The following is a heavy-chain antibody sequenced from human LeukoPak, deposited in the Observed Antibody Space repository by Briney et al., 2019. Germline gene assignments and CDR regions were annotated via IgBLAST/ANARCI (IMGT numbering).Heavy chain of an antibody. CDR1: GFTFGSYW. D-gene: IGHD6-13*01. Sequence: GGSLRLSCAASGFTFGSYWMHWVRHAPGKGLVWVSHINTDGSSPTYGDSAKGRFTVSRDNAKNTLFLQMNSLRVEDTAVYYCARGTAATAGIGYWGQGTLVTVSS. CDR3: ARGTAATAGIGY. V-gene: IGHV3-74*01. J-gene: IGHJ4*02. CDR2: INTDGSSP.